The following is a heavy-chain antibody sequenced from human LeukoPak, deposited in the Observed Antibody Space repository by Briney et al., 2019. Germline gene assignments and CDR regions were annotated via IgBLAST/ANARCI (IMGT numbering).Heavy chain of an antibody. CDR3: ARDGVNIVARSYYAYYYYYMDA. V-gene: IGHV1-2*02. Sequence: AASVKVSCKASGYTFTGYYMHWVRQAPGQGLEWMGWINPNSGGTNYAQKFQGRVTMTRDTSISTAYMELSRLRSDDTAVYYCARDGVNIVARSYYAYYYYYMDAWGKGTTVTVSS. D-gene: IGHD5-12*01. J-gene: IGHJ6*03. CDR2: INPNSGGT. CDR1: GYTFTGYY.